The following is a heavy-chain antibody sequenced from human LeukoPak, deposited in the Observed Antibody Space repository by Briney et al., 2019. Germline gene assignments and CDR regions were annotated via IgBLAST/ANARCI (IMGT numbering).Heavy chain of an antibody. CDR3: ARGSRPVYNLLTGKRYFDY. D-gene: IGHD3-9*01. Sequence: VASVKVSCKASGYTFTTYYVHWVRQAPGQGLEWMGIINPSGGSTTYAQKFRGRLTMTRDTSTSAVYMELSSLRSEDTAVYYCARGSRPVYNLLTGKRYFDYWGQGTLLTVSS. CDR2: INPSGGST. V-gene: IGHV1-46*01. CDR1: GYTFTTYY. J-gene: IGHJ4*02.